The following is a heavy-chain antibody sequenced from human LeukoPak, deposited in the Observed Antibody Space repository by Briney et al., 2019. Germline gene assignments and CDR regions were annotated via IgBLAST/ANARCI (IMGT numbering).Heavy chain of an antibody. CDR2: IYYSGST. CDR3: ATNQGYSGYGSYWYFDL. Sequence: SQTLSITCTVSGGSISSGDYYWSWIRQPPGKGLEWIGYIYYSGSTYYNPSLKSRVTISVDTSKNQFSLKLSSVTAADTAVYYCATNQGYSGYGSYWYFDLWGRGTLVTVSS. D-gene: IGHD5-12*01. J-gene: IGHJ2*01. V-gene: IGHV4-30-4*01. CDR1: GGSISSGDYY.